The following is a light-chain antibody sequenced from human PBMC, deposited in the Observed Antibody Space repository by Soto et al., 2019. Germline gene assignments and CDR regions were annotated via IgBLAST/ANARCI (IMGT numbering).Light chain of an antibody. Sequence: EIVMTQSPATLSVSPGETATLSCRASQSVGSHLAWYQQKTGQAPRLLIYGAYYRATGIPARFSGSGSETDFTLTISSLQSADFAVYYCQQYHNWPPFTFGPGTKVDV. CDR3: QQYHNWPPFT. CDR1: QSVGSH. J-gene: IGKJ3*01. V-gene: IGKV3-15*01. CDR2: GAY.